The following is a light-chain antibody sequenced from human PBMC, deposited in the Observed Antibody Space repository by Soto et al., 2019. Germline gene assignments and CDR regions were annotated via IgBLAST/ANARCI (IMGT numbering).Light chain of an antibody. V-gene: IGLV1-44*01. CDR3: AAWDDSLNGQV. CDR2: NSS. CDR1: SSNIGSHS. J-gene: IGLJ3*02. Sequence: QSALTQPPSASGTPGQRVAISCSGSSSNIGSHSVNWYQQLPGTAPKLLIYNSSQRPSGVPDRFSGSKSGTSASLAISGLKSDDDADYYCAAWDDSLNGQVFGGGTKLTVL.